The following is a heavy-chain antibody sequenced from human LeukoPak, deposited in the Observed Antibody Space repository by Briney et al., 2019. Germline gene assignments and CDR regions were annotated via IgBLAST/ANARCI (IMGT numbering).Heavy chain of an antibody. J-gene: IGHJ4*02. CDR2: ISYDGTNE. CDR1: GFTFSRYA. Sequence: GGSLRLSCEASGFTFSRYAIHWVRQAPGRGLEWVAVISYDGTNEYFADSVKGRFTISRSNSKNTVYLQMNSLRTEDTALYYCARDASSDYDLGRYYFDHWGQGTPVTFSS. D-gene: IGHD5-12*01. CDR3: ARDASSDYDLGRYYFDH. V-gene: IGHV3-30*04.